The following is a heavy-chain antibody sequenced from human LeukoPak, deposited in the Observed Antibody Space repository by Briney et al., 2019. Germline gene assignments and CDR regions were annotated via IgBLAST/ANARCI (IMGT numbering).Heavy chain of an antibody. CDR1: GFTFSSYS. V-gene: IGHV3-21*01. D-gene: IGHD2-2*01. CDR3: AREWVVVPAAVDY. CDR2: ISSSSSYI. J-gene: IGHJ4*02. Sequence: PGGSLRLSCAASGFTFSSYSMNWVRQAPGKGLEWVSSISSSSSYIYYADSVKGQFTISRDNAKNSLYLQMNSLRAEDTAVYYCAREWVVVPAAVDYWGQGTLVTVSS.